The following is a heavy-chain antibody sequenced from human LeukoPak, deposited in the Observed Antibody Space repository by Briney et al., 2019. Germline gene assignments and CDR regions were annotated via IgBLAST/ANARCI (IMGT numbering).Heavy chain of an antibody. J-gene: IGHJ4*02. Sequence: PSETLSLTCAVHGGSFSGYYWSWIRQPPGKGLEWIGEINHSGSTNYNPSLKSRVTISVDTSKNQFSLKLSSVTAADTAVYYCARARITMVRGVTDDYWGQGTLVTVSS. CDR2: INHSGST. CDR1: GGSFSGYY. D-gene: IGHD3-10*01. CDR3: ARARITMVRGVTDDY. V-gene: IGHV4-34*01.